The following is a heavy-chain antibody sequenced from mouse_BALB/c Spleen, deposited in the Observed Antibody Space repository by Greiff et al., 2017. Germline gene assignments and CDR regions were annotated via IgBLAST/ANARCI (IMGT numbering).Heavy chain of an antibody. J-gene: IGHJ1*01. CDR2: IRSKSNNYAT. CDR3: VRQIYYYGSSYDWYFDV. CDR1: GFTFNTYA. V-gene: IGHV10-1*02. D-gene: IGHD1-1*01. Sequence: EVKLVESGGGLVQPKGSLKLSCAASGFTFNTYAMNWVRQAPGKGLEWVARIRSKSNNYATYYADSVKDRFTISRDDSQSMLYLQMNNLKTEDTAMYYCVRQIYYYGSSYDWYFDVWSAGTTVTVSS.